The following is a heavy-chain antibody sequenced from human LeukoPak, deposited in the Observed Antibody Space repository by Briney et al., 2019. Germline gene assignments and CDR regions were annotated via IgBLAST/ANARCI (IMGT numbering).Heavy chain of an antibody. CDR1: GFSLSTNGVG. D-gene: IGHD3-3*01. V-gene: IGHV2-5*01. CDR3: AHRSEASLFDY. Sequence: SGPTLVNPTQTLTLTCTFSGFSLSTNGVGVGWIRQPPGKAPECLGVIYWNDDKRYRPSLTSRLTITKDTPKNQVVLIMTNMDTVDTATYYCAHRSEASLFDYWGQGAPVTVSS. CDR2: IYWNDDK. J-gene: IGHJ4*02.